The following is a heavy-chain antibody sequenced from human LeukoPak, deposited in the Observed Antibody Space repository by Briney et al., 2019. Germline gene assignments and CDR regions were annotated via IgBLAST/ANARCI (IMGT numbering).Heavy chain of an antibody. CDR3: ARQAAVIHAFDI. Sequence: GESLKISCPGSGYSFTSYWIGWVRQMPGKGLGWMGIIYPGDYDTRYSPSFQGQVTISADKSISTAYLQWSSLKASDTAMYYCARQAAVIHAFDIWGQGTMVTVSS. J-gene: IGHJ3*02. D-gene: IGHD3-16*02. V-gene: IGHV5-51*01. CDR2: IYPGDYDT. CDR1: GYSFTSYW.